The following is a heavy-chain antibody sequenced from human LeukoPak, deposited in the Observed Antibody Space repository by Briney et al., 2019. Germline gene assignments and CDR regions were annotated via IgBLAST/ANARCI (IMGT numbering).Heavy chain of an antibody. J-gene: IGHJ4*02. Sequence: GGSLRLSCAASGFTFSSYAMSWVRQAPGKGLEWGSAISGSGGNTDCADSVKGRFTISRDNSKNTLYLQMISPRAEDTAVYYCARRRDSSDGKDFDYWGQGTLVTVSS. CDR2: ISGSGGNT. CDR3: ARRRDSSDGKDFDY. V-gene: IGHV3-23*01. CDR1: GFTFSSYA. D-gene: IGHD3-22*01.